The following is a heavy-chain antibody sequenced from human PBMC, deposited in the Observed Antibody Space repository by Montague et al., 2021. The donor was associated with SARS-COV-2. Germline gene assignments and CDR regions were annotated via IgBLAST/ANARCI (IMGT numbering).Heavy chain of an antibody. Sequence: SRRLSCAASGFTFSSYWMSWVRQAPGKGLEWVANVKQDGSEKYYVDSVKGRFTISRDNAENSLYLQMNSLRAEDTAVYYCARVPSSSWYFDYWGQGTLVTVSS. CDR1: GFTFSSYW. D-gene: IGHD6-13*01. J-gene: IGHJ4*02. V-gene: IGHV3-7*01. CDR3: ARVPSSSWYFDY. CDR2: VKQDGSEK.